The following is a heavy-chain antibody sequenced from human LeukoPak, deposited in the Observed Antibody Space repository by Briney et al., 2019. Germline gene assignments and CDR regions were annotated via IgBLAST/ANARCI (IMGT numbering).Heavy chain of an antibody. CDR2: ISYDGSNK. CDR3: ARIRTINNSWQFFFDY. CDR1: GFTFSSYA. J-gene: IGHJ4*02. V-gene: IGHV3-30*14. D-gene: IGHD5-24*01. Sequence: GGSLRLSCAASGFTFSSYAMHWVRQAPGKGLEWVAVISYDGSNKYYADSVKGRFTISRDNSKNTLYLQMNSLRAEDTAVYYCARIRTINNSWQFFFDYWGQGTLVTVSS.